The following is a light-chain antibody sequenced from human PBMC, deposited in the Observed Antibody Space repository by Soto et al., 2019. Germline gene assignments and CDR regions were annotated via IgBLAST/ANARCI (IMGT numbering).Light chain of an antibody. CDR3: QQYGSSPRT. J-gene: IGKJ3*01. V-gene: IGKV3-20*01. Sequence: EIVLTQSPGTLSLSPGERTTLSCRASQSVSSSYLAWYQQKPGQAPRLLIYGASSRATGIPDRFGGSGSGTDFTLTISRLEPEDFAVYYCQQYGSSPRTFGPGTKVDI. CDR2: GAS. CDR1: QSVSSSY.